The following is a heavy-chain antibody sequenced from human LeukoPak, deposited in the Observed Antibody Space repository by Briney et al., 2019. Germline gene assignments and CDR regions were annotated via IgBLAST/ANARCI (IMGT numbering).Heavy chain of an antibody. CDR1: GGSISSGGYS. CDR2: IYHSGST. J-gene: IGHJ3*02. D-gene: IGHD6-13*01. CDR3: ARSIAAGAAFDI. Sequence: SETLSLTCAVSGGSISSGGYSWSWIRQPPGKGLEWIGYIYHSGSTYYNPSLKSRVTISVGRSKNQFSLKLSSVTAADTAVYYCARSIAAGAAFDIWGQGTMVTVSS. V-gene: IGHV4-30-2*01.